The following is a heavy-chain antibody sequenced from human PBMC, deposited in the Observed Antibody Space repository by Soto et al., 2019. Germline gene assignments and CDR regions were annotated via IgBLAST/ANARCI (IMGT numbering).Heavy chain of an antibody. J-gene: IGHJ6*02. CDR3: AKCRCISTSCRVSYGMDV. CDR1: GFTFSDYD. CDR2: ISYDGSNR. V-gene: IGHV3-30*18. D-gene: IGHD2-2*01. Sequence: QVQLVESGGGVVQPGRSLRLSCAASGFTFSDYDMHWVRQAPGKGLEWVAVISYDGSNRYYADSVKGRFTVSRDNSRNTPYLQMNSLRPDDTAVYYCAKCRCISTSCRVSYGMDVWGQGTTVTVSS.